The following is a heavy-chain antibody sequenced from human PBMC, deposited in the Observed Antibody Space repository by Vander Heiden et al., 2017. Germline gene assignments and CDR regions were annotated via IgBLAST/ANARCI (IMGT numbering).Heavy chain of an antibody. D-gene: IGHD4-17*01. CDR2: GYDSGTT. V-gene: IGHV4-59*01. J-gene: IGHJ6*02. Sequence: QVQLQESGPGLVKPSETLSLTCTGSGGSISNYYWSWIRPPPGKGLEWLGYGYDSGTTHYNPSLKSRVTISVDTSKNQFSLKVNSVTAADTAVYYCARYGLPQGVDVWGQGTTVTVSS. CDR1: GGSISNYY. CDR3: ARYGLPQGVDV.